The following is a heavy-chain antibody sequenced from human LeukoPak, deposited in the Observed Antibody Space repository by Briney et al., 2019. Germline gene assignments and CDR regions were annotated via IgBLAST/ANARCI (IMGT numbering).Heavy chain of an antibody. J-gene: IGHJ6*02. Sequence: GGSLRLSCAASGFTFSIYWMHWVRQAPGKGLVWVSRINSDGSSTSYADSVKGRFTISRDNAKNTLYLQMNSLRAEDTAVYYCARDGTYYDFWSGEYGMDVWGQGTTVTVSS. CDR1: GFTFSIYW. V-gene: IGHV3-74*01. D-gene: IGHD3-3*01. CDR3: ARDGTYYDFWSGEYGMDV. CDR2: INSDGSST.